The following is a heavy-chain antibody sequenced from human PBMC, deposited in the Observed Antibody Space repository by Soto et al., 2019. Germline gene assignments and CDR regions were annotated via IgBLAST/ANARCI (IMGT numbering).Heavy chain of an antibody. Sequence: ASVKVSCKASGYTFTSYGISWVRQAPGQGLEWMGWISAYNGNTNYAQKLQGRVTMTTDTSTSTAYMELRSLRSDDTAVYYCARNGYDFWSGNTYYYMDVWGKGTTVTVSS. V-gene: IGHV1-18*01. D-gene: IGHD3-3*01. J-gene: IGHJ6*03. CDR2: ISAYNGNT. CDR3: ARNGYDFWSGNTYYYMDV. CDR1: GYTFTSYG.